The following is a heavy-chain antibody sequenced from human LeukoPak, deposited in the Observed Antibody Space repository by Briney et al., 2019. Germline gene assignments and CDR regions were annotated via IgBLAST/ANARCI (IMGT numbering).Heavy chain of an antibody. CDR1: GVTFSNYA. CDR2: ISGTGSST. Sequence: GGSLRLSCAASGVTFSNYAMSWVRQAPGKGLEWVSSISGTGSSTYYADSVKGRFTISRDNSKNTLYLQMNSLRAEDTAVYYCAKHQSYYYDTSGYLGYWGQGTLVTVSS. V-gene: IGHV3-23*01. CDR3: AKHQSYYYDTSGYLGY. J-gene: IGHJ4*02. D-gene: IGHD3-22*01.